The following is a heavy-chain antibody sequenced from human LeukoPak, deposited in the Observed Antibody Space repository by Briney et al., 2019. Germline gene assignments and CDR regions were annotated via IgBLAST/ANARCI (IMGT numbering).Heavy chain of an antibody. D-gene: IGHD3-22*01. CDR3: AKTTMIAQYFDY. J-gene: IGHJ4*02. CDR1: GFTFSSYA. V-gene: IGHV3-30*04. Sequence: GGSLRLSCAASGFTFSSYAMHWVRQAPGKGLEWVAVISYDGSNKYYADSVKGRFTISRDNSKNTLYLQMNSLRAEDTAVYYCAKTTMIAQYFDYWGQGTLVTVSS. CDR2: ISYDGSNK.